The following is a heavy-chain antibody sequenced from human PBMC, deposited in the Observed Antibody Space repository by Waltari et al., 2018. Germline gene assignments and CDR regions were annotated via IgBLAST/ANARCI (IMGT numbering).Heavy chain of an antibody. Sequence: EVQLVVSGGGLVQPGGSLRLPCAASGFPFSSSELNWVLQAPGKGLEWVSYISSSGITIYYADSVKGRFTISRDNAKNSLYLQMNSLRAEDTAVYYCARDLSNRHYYYGMDVWGQGTTVTVSS. CDR1: GFPFSSSE. D-gene: IGHD4-4*01. CDR3: ARDLSNRHYYYGMDV. CDR2: ISSSGITI. V-gene: IGHV3-48*03. J-gene: IGHJ6*02.